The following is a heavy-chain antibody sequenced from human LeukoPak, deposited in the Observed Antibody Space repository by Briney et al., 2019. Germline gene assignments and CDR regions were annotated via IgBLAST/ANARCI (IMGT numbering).Heavy chain of an antibody. CDR2: INSNGDGT. J-gene: IGHJ4*02. CDR1: GFTFSSYA. V-gene: IGHV3-64D*06. Sequence: PGGSLRLSCSASGFTFSSYAMHWVRQAPGKGLEYVSGINSNGDGTYYTDSVKGRFTVSRDNSKNTLFLQMSSLRPDDTAVYYCVRDLQSQLLQSNWGQGTLVTVSS. CDR3: VRDLQSQLLQSN. D-gene: IGHD2-15*01.